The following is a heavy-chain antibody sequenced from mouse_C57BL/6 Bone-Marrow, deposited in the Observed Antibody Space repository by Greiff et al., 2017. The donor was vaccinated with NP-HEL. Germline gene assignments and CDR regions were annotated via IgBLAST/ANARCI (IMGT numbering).Heavy chain of an antibody. Sequence: VQLQQPGAELVKPGASVKLSCKASGYTFTSYWMQWVKQRPGQGLEWIGEIDPSDSYTNYNQKFKGKATLTVDTSSSTAYMQRSSLTSEDSAVYYCARWGYAMDYWGQGTSVTVSS. CDR1: GYTFTSYW. J-gene: IGHJ4*01. CDR3: ARWGYAMDY. CDR2: IDPSDSYT. V-gene: IGHV1-50*01.